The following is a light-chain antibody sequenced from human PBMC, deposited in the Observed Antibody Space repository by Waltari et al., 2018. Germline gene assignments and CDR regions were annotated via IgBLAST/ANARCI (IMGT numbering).Light chain of an antibody. CDR3: SSHGGSDKFYV. V-gene: IGLV2-8*01. J-gene: IGLJ1*01. Sequence: QSALTQPPSASGSPGQSVAISCTGTSSDIGRYALVSWYQQHPGKAPKLIISEVNKRPSGVPERFSGAKSGNTASLTVSGLQAEDEADYYCSSHGGSDKFYVFGTGTKVTVL. CDR2: EVN. CDR1: SSDIGRYAL.